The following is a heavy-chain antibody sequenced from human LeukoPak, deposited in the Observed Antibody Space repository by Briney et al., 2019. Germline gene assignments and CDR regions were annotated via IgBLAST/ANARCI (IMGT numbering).Heavy chain of an antibody. V-gene: IGHV4-61*02. CDR2: IYTSGST. Sequence: SQTLSLTCTVSGGSISSGSYYWSWIRQPAGKGLEWIGRIYTSGSTNYNPSLKSRVTISVDQSKNQFSPKLRSVNAADTAVYYCARVGGGQWLVLAWGQGTLVTVSS. CDR1: GGSISSGSYY. CDR3: ARVGGGQWLVLA. D-gene: IGHD6-19*01. J-gene: IGHJ4*02.